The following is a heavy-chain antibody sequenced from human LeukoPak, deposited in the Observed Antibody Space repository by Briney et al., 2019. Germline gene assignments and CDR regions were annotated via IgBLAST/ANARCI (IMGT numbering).Heavy chain of an antibody. Sequence: SQTLSLTCVVSGDSVSSKNGAWNWIGQSPSRGLEWLGRTYYRSKWYNDYAESMEGRMTISQDTSKNQYSLHLNSVTPDDTAVYYCARDFGTTGWHTFDYWGQGTLVAVSS. CDR2: TYYRSKWYN. CDR1: GDSVSSKNGA. D-gene: IGHD6-19*01. J-gene: IGHJ4*02. CDR3: ARDFGTTGWHTFDY. V-gene: IGHV6-1*01.